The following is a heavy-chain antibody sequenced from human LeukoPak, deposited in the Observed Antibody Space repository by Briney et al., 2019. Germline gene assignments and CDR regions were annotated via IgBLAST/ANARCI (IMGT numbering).Heavy chain of an antibody. Sequence: SETLSLTCTVSGGSISSGGYYWSWIRQPPGKGLEWIGEINHSGSTNYNPSLKSRVTISVDTSKNQFSLKLSSVTAADTAVYYCARVSARTVYYFDYWGQGTLVTVSS. J-gene: IGHJ4*02. CDR1: GGSISSGGYY. CDR3: ARVSARTVYYFDY. D-gene: IGHD1-1*01. V-gene: IGHV4-39*07. CDR2: INHSGST.